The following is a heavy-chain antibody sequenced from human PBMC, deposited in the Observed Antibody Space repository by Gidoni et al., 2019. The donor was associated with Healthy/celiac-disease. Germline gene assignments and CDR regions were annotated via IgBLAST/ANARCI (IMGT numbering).Heavy chain of an antibody. V-gene: IGHV3-23*01. Sequence: EVQLFDPGGGLLQPGGPRRLPCSAARFPFSSSAMGWVRQAPGKGLEWVAAISGSGGGTYYADAVKGRFTISRDNSKNTLYLQMNSLRAEDTAVYYCAKGYSSSYISYFDYWGQGTLVTVSS. CDR1: RFPFSSSA. CDR3: AKGYSSSYISYFDY. CDR2: ISGSGGGT. D-gene: IGHD6-13*01. J-gene: IGHJ4*02.